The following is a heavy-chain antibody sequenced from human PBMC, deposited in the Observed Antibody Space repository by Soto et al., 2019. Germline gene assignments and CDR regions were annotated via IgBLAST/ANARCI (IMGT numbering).Heavy chain of an antibody. J-gene: IGHJ3*02. Sequence: GGSLRLSCAASGFTFSSYAMHWVRQAPGKGLEYVSAISSNGGSTYYANSVKGRFTISRDNSKNTLYLQMGSLRAEDMAVYYCARGYSGYPFVEPAFDIWGQGTMVTVSS. V-gene: IGHV3-64*01. CDR1: GFTFSSYA. D-gene: IGHD5-12*01. CDR2: ISSNGGST. CDR3: ARGYSGYPFVEPAFDI.